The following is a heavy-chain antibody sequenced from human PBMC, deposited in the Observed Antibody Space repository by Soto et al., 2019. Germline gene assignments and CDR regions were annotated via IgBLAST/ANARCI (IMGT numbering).Heavy chain of an antibody. J-gene: IGHJ4*02. D-gene: IGHD4-17*01. CDR2: ISGSGGST. V-gene: IGHV3-23*01. CDR1: GFTFINFS. Sequence: GGSLRLSCAASGFTFINFSMSWVRQVPGKGLEWVSAISGSGGSTYYADSVKGRFTISRDNSKNTLYLQMNSLRAEDTAVYYCSKDFTVTISYYFDYWGQGTLVTVSS. CDR3: SKDFTVTISYYFDY.